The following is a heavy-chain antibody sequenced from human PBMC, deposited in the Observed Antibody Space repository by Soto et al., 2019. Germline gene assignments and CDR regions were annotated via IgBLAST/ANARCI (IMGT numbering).Heavy chain of an antibody. CDR1: GFTFSSYW. V-gene: IGHV3-48*04. Sequence: PGGSLRLSCAASGFTFSSYWMHWVRQAPGKGLVWVSRINSSGSTIYYADSVKGRFTISRDNARYSLYLQMNSLTAEDTGVYYCARAIVPTGIDYWGQGTLVTVSS. CDR3: ARAIVPTGIDY. D-gene: IGHD5-12*01. J-gene: IGHJ4*02. CDR2: INSSGSTI.